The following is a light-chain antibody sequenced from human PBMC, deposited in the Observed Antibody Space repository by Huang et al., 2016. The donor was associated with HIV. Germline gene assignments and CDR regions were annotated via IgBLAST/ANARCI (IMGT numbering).Light chain of an antibody. Sequence: ETVMTQSPATLSVSPGERATLSCRASKSVSSNLAWYQQKPGQAPRLLIYCASTRATGIPARFSGSWSGTEFTLTISSLQSEDFAVYYCQQYNNWPSAFGQGTKVEIK. J-gene: IGKJ1*01. CDR1: KSVSSN. CDR2: CAS. CDR3: QQYNNWPSA. V-gene: IGKV3-15*01.